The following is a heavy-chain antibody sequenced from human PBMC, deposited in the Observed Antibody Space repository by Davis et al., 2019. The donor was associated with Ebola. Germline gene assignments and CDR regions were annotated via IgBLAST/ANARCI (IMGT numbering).Heavy chain of an antibody. CDR2: FDPEDGET. V-gene: IGHV1-24*01. CDR3: ATDQGLGAFDI. D-gene: IGHD3/OR15-3a*01. CDR1: GYTLTELS. J-gene: IGHJ3*02. Sequence: AASVKVSCKVSGYTLTELSMHWVRQAPGKGLEWMGGFDPEDGETIYAQKFQGRVTMIEDTSTDTAYMELSSLRSEDTAVYYCATDQGLGAFDIWGQGTMVTVSS.